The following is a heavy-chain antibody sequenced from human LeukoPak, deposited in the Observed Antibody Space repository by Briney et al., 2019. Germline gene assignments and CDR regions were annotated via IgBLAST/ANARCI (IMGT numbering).Heavy chain of an antibody. Sequence: NPGGSLRLSCAASGFTFSNAWMSWVRQAPGKGLEWIGEINHSGSTNYNPSLKSRVTISVDTSKNQFSLKLSSVTAADTAVYYCARLALGRTMVRDWGQGTLVTVSS. CDR1: GFTFSNAW. V-gene: IGHV4-34*01. D-gene: IGHD3-10*01. J-gene: IGHJ4*02. CDR3: ARLALGRTMVRD. CDR2: INHSGST.